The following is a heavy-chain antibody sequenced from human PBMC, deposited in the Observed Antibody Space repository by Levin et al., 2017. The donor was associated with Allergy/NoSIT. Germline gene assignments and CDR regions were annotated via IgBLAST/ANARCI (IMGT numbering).Heavy chain of an antibody. J-gene: IGHJ4*02. CDR2: IDWDDDK. CDR1: GFSLTTSAMC. D-gene: IGHD5-18*01. V-gene: IGHV2-70*11. Sequence: SGPTLVKPTQTLTLTCTFSGFSLTTSAMCVSWIRQPPGKALEWLARIDWDDDKYYSTSLKTRLSISKDTSKKQVVLTMTNMDPVDTATYYCARSSPGGFSYGHHFDYWGQGTLVAVSS. CDR3: ARSSPGGFSYGHHFDY.